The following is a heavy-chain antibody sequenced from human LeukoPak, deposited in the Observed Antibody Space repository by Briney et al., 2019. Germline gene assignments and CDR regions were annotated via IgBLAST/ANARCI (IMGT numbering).Heavy chain of an antibody. J-gene: IGHJ4*02. CDR3: ARPIAAAGTDFGY. D-gene: IGHD6-13*01. Sequence: GESLKISSQTSGYTFTTYFIGWVRQMPGKGLEWMGIIYPGDSDTRYSPSFQGQVTISVDKSINTAYLQWSSLKASDTAMYYCARPIAAAGTDFGYWGQGTLVTVSS. V-gene: IGHV5-51*01. CDR2: IYPGDSDT. CDR1: GYTFTTYF.